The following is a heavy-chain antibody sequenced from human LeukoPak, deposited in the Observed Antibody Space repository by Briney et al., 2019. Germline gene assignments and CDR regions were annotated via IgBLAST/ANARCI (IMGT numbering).Heavy chain of an antibody. D-gene: IGHD3-22*01. J-gene: IGHJ4*02. CDR3: ATPLDYYDRSRYPQGGD. CDR2: IKEDGSKK. CDR1: GFTFSRYW. Sequence: GGSLRLSCAASGFTFSRYWMTWVRQAPGKGLEWVANIKEDGSKKNYVDSVKGRFTISRDNAKNSLYLQMNSLRAEDTAVYYCATPLDYYDRSRYPQGGDWGQGTLVTVSS. V-gene: IGHV3-7*03.